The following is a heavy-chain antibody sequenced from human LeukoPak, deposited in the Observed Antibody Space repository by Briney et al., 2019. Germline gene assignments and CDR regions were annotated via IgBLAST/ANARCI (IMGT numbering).Heavy chain of an antibody. CDR1: GGSISSYY. CDR3: ARVRRACSSTSCYASYWYFDL. J-gene: IGHJ2*01. Sequence: SETLSLTCTVSGGSISSYYWSWIRQPPGKGLEWIGYIYYSGSTNYNPSLKSRVTISVDTSKNQFSLKLSSVPAADTAVYYCARVRRACSSTSCYASYWYFDLWGRGTLVTVSS. V-gene: IGHV4-59*01. CDR2: IYYSGST. D-gene: IGHD2-2*01.